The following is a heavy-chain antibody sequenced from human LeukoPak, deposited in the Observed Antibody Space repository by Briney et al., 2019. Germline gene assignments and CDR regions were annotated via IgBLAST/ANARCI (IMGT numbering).Heavy chain of an antibody. D-gene: IGHD2-2*01. CDR1: GFTFNTYG. CDR3: ARAAYCTSTSCHFSGYAQRPLDS. CDR2: ISRDGTSQ. V-gene: IGHV3-30*03. J-gene: IGHJ4*02. Sequence: GGSLRLSCVASGFTFNTYGIHWVRQAPGKGLEWVAGISRDGTSQDYADSVKGRFTISRDNSKNTLYLQMNSLRTEDTAVYYCARAAYCTSTSCHFSGYAQRPLDSWGQGTLVTVSS.